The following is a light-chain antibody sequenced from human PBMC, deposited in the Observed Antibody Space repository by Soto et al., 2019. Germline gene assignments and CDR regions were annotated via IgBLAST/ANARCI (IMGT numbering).Light chain of an antibody. J-gene: IGLJ1*01. V-gene: IGLV1-47*01. CDR3: AAWDVSLIALYV. CDR1: SSNIGSNY. Sequence: QSLLTQPPSASGTPGQRVTISCSGNSSNIGSNYVYWYQQLPGTAPKLLIYRNNQRPSGVPDRFSCSQSGTSASLAISGFRSEDEAYFYCAAWDVSLIALYVFGTGTKGPV. CDR2: RNN.